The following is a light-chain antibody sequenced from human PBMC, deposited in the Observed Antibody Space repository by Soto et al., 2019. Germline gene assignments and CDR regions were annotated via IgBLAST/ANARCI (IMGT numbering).Light chain of an antibody. J-gene: IGKJ5*01. V-gene: IGKV1-12*01. CDR1: QGISSW. CDR2: AAS. Sequence: DIKMTQSPSSLSPSVGDRVTITCRASQGISSWLAWYQQKPGKAPKLLIYAASSLQSGVPSRFRGSASGTYFTLTISSLKPEDFETYYCQQASSFPLTFGQGTRLEIK. CDR3: QQASSFPLT.